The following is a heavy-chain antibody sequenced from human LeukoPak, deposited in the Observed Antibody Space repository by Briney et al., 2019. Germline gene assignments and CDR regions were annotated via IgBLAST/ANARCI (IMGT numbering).Heavy chain of an antibody. CDR1: GGSISSSSYY. Sequence: SETLSLTCTVSGGSISSSSYYWGWIRQPPGKGLEWIGSIYYSGSTYYNPSLKSRVTVSVDTSKNQFSLKLSSVTAADTAVYYLAETVGGYGGGYFDYWGQGTLVTVSS. V-gene: IGHV4-39*01. CDR3: AETVGGYGGGYFDY. D-gene: IGHD5-12*01. J-gene: IGHJ4*02. CDR2: IYYSGST.